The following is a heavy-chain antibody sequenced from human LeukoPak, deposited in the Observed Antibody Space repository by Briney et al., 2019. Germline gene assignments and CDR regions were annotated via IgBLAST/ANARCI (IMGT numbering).Heavy chain of an antibody. Sequence: GGSLRLSCAASGFTFSSYAMSWVRQAPGKGMEWVANIKQDGNEKDYVDSVKGRVTISRDNAKNSLDLQMNSLRGEDRAVYYFARNPIIVLRYFDWFLHYWGQGTLVTVSS. V-gene: IGHV3-7*01. J-gene: IGHJ4*02. CDR1: GFTFSSYA. CDR2: IKQDGNEK. D-gene: IGHD3-9*01. CDR3: ARNPIIVLRYFDWFLHY.